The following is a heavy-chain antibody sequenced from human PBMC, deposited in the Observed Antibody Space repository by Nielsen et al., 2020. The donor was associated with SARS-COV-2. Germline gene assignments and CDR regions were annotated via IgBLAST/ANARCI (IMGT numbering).Heavy chain of an antibody. D-gene: IGHD3-22*01. J-gene: IGHJ5*02. CDR2: ISHSGST. Sequence: SETLSLTCTVSGGSISSSSYYWSWIRQPPGKGLEWIGEISHSGSTNYNPSLKSRVTISVDTSKNQFSLKLSSVTAADTAVYYCARKKPVVVIRVLGWFDPWGQGTLVTVSS. CDR1: GGSISSSSYY. V-gene: IGHV4-39*07. CDR3: ARKKPVVVIRVLGWFDP.